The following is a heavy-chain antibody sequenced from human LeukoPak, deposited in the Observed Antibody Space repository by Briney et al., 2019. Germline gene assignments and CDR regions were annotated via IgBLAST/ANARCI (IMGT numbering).Heavy chain of an antibody. CDR2: IRYDGTIK. CDR3: ARSQDYQYYFDF. D-gene: IGHD4-11*01. CDR1: GFTFTTYG. Sequence: GGSLRLSCAASGFTFTTYGMHWVRQAPGKGLEWVAFIRYDGTIKHYADSVKGRFTISRDSSKNTLYLQMNSLRAEDTAVYYCARSQDYQYYFDFWGQGTPVTVSS. V-gene: IGHV3-30*02. J-gene: IGHJ4*02.